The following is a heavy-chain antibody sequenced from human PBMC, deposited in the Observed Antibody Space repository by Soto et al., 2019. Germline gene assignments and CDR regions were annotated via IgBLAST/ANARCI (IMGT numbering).Heavy chain of an antibody. CDR3: ARVERGTATTVVDAFDI. J-gene: IGHJ3*02. CDR2: MSHSGGT. D-gene: IGHD1-1*01. V-gene: IGHV4-34*01. CDR1: GGFVTSGSYY. Sequence: HSETLSLTCAVYGGFVTSGSYYWSWIRQPPGKGLEWIGEMSHSGGTHFNPSLKSRVTISVDTSKNQFTLKMSSVTAADTALYYCARVERGTATTVVDAFDIWGPGTMVTVS.